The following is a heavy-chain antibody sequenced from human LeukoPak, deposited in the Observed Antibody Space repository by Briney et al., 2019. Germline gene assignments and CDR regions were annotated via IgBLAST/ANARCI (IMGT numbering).Heavy chain of an antibody. CDR2: FDPEDGET. CDR1: GYTLTELS. V-gene: IGHV1-24*01. J-gene: IGHJ1*01. CDR3: ATPGSGSYYPSWVYQH. Sequence: ASVKVSCKVSGYTLTELSMHWVRQAPGKGLEWMGGFDPEDGETIYAQKFQGRVTTTEDTSTDTAYMELSSLRSEDTAVYYCATPGSGSYYPSWVYQHWGQGTLVTVSS. D-gene: IGHD3-10*01.